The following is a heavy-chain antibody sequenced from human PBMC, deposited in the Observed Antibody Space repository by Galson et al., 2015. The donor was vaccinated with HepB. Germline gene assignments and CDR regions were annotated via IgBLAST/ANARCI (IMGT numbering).Heavy chain of an antibody. D-gene: IGHD3-10*01. V-gene: IGHV3-49*03. CDR2: IRIKAYGETT. Sequence: SLRLSCATSGFNFGDYAMSWFRLAPGKGLEWVGFIRIKAYGETTEYATPVKGRFTISRDDSKGIAYLQMNSLKTEDTAVYFCAGDIGSGTYYRGYLYYHFGMDVWGQGTTVTVSS. J-gene: IGHJ6*02. CDR1: GFNFGDYA. CDR3: AGDIGSGTYYRGYLYYHFGMDV.